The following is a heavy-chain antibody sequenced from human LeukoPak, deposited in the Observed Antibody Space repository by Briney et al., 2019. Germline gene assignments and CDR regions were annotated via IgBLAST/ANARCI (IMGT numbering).Heavy chain of an antibody. Sequence: PSETLSLTCTVSGDSVSSGSSYWSWIRQPPGTGLEWVGYIYYNGNTNYNPSLKSRITISVDTSKNQFSLKLSSVTAADTALYYCARGSAWYFVYWGQGTLVTVSS. J-gene: IGHJ4*02. V-gene: IGHV4-61*01. CDR2: IYYNGNT. CDR3: ARGSAWYFVY. CDR1: GDSVSSGSSY. D-gene: IGHD6-19*01.